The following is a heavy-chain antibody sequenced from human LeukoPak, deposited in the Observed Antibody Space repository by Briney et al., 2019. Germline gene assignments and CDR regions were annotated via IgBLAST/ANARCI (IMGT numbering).Heavy chain of an antibody. Sequence: SETLSLTCTVSGGSISSYYWSWIRQPAGKGLEWIGRIYTSGYTNSNPSLKSRVTMSVDTSKNQFSLKLSSVTAADTAVYYCARPGRYSDSGAFDIWGQGTMVTVSS. V-gene: IGHV4-4*07. CDR1: GGSISSYY. CDR3: ARPGRYSDSGAFDI. D-gene: IGHD6-13*01. J-gene: IGHJ3*02. CDR2: IYTSGYT.